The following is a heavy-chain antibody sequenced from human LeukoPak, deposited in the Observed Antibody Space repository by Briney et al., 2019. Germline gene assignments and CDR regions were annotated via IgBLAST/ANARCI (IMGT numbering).Heavy chain of an antibody. CDR2: INTNTGNP. Sequence: ASVKVSCKASGYSFTSYAMNWVRQAPGQGLEWMGWINTNTGNPTYAQGFTGRFVFSLDTSVSTAYLQISSLKAEDTAVYYCASGLWFGELVFDPWGQGTLVTVSS. CDR3: ASGLWFGELVFDP. J-gene: IGHJ5*02. V-gene: IGHV7-4-1*02. D-gene: IGHD3-10*01. CDR1: GYSFTSYA.